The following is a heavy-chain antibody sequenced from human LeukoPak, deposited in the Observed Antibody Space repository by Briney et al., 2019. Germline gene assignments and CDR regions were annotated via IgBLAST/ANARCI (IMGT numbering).Heavy chain of an antibody. J-gene: IGHJ6*03. CDR2: LDESGRP. CDR3: ARDLGGYPFFMDV. D-gene: IGHD2-15*01. CDR1: GGSTRSGRHH. V-gene: IGHV4-39*07. Sequence: SETLFLTCSVSGGSTRSGRHHWAWVRQPPGKGLEFIGSLDESGRPYYNAPLKSRVTISEDSSGKQFSLNLSSVTAADTAVYYCARDLGGYPFFMDVWGRGTTVIVSS.